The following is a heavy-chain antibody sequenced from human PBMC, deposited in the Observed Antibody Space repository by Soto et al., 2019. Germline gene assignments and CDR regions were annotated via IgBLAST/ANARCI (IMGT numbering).Heavy chain of an antibody. V-gene: IGHV4-59*01. D-gene: IGHD6-19*01. Sequence: SETLSLTCTVSGGSISSYYWSWIRQPPVNGLEFIGYIYYIFSTNYNPSLKSRFTISLYTSKNHFSLKLSSFTAADTAVYYCARGGWKLFDYWGQGTLVTVS. CDR1: GGSISSYY. CDR2: IYYIFST. J-gene: IGHJ4*02. CDR3: ARGGWKLFDY.